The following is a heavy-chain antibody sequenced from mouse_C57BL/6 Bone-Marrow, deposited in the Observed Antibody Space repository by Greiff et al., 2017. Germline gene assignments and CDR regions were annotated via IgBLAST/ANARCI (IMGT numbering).Heavy chain of an antibody. CDR2: INPNYGTT. V-gene: IGHV1-39*01. Sequence: EVRLVESGPELVKPGASVKISCKASGYTFTDYYMHWVKQSNGQSLEWIGVINPNYGTTSYNQKFKGKATLTVDQSSSTAYMQLNSLTSEDSAVYYCARGYDYDYAMDYWGQGTSVTVSS. D-gene: IGHD2-4*01. J-gene: IGHJ4*01. CDR3: ARGYDYDYAMDY. CDR1: GYTFTDYY.